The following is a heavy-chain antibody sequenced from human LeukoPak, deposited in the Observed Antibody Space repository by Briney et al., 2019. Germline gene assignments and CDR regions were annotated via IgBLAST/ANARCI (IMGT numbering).Heavy chain of an antibody. Sequence: TSETLSLTCTVSGGSISSGSCYWSWIRQPAGKGLEWIGRIYTSGSTNYNPSLKSRVTISVDTSKNQFSLKLSSVTAADTAVYCCARELDYSNYGYFDYWGQGTLVTVSS. CDR1: GGSISSGSCY. J-gene: IGHJ4*02. D-gene: IGHD4-11*01. V-gene: IGHV4-61*02. CDR2: IYTSGST. CDR3: ARELDYSNYGYFDY.